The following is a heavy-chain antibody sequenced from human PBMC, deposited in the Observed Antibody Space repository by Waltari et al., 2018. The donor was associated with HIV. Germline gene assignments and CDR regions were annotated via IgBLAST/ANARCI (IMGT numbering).Heavy chain of an antibody. D-gene: IGHD3-3*01. Sequence: EVQLVESGGGLVQPGRSLRLSCATSGFTFDEYDMPWGRKAPEKGLEWVSGVNWNSANIGYADSVKGRFTISRDNAKNSLYLQMNSLRPEDTALYYCAKATSSITIFGIVIGYFDYWGQGTLVTVSS. V-gene: IGHV3-9*01. CDR1: GFTFDEYD. J-gene: IGHJ4*02. CDR3: AKATSSITIFGIVIGYFDY. CDR2: VNWNSANI.